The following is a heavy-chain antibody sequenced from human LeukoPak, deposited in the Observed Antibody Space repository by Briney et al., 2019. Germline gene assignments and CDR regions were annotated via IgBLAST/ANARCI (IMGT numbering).Heavy chain of an antibody. Sequence: GGSLRLSCAAYGFTFRNYWMNWVRQAPGKGLEWVANIKQDGSEQYYVDSVKGRFTISRDNTKNSLYLQMNSLRAEDTAVYYCAKDDSSSSPWVAFDIWGQGTMVTVSS. J-gene: IGHJ3*02. V-gene: IGHV3-7*01. CDR3: AKDDSSSSPWVAFDI. CDR1: GFTFRNYW. D-gene: IGHD6-13*01. CDR2: IKQDGSEQ.